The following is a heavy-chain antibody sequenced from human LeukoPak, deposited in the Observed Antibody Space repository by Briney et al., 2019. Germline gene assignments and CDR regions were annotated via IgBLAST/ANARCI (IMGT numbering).Heavy chain of an antibody. CDR2: IYYSGST. CDR1: GGSISSYY. V-gene: IGHV4-59*01. J-gene: IGHJ2*01. CDR3: ASRRGGYSYWYFDL. D-gene: IGHD5-24*01. Sequence: SETLSLTCTVSGGSISSYYWSWIRQPPGKGLEWIGYIYYSGSTNYNPSLKSRVTISVDTSKNQFSLKLSSVTAADTAVYYCASRRGGYSYWYFDLWGRGTLVTVSS.